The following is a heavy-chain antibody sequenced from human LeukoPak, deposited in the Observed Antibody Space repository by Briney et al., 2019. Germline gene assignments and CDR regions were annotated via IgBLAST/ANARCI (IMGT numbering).Heavy chain of an antibody. J-gene: IGHJ4*02. CDR2: INPDGNKK. CDR3: ARDLAYGRLDY. Sequence: GVSLRLSCAVSGLTFSSSWMDWVRQAPGKGLEWVASINPDGNKKYSADSVKGRFTISRDNAENSLYLQMNSLRVEDTAFYYCARDLAYGRLDYWGQGMLVTVSS. D-gene: IGHD3-16*01. V-gene: IGHV3-7*01. CDR1: GLTFSSSW.